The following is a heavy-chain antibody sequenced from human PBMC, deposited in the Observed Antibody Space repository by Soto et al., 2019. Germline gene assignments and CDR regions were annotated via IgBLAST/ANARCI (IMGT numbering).Heavy chain of an antibody. D-gene: IGHD3-9*01. J-gene: IGHJ6*02. CDR1: GGSISSGDYY. Sequence: SETLSLTCTVSGGSISSGDYYWSWIRQPPGKGLEWIGYIYYSGSTYYNPSLKSRVTISVDTSKNQFSLKLSSVTAADTAVYYCARDPKRPRYFDWWDGGSYGMDVWRQGTTVTVSS. V-gene: IGHV4-30-4*01. CDR3: ARDPKRPRYFDWWDGGSYGMDV. CDR2: IYYSGST.